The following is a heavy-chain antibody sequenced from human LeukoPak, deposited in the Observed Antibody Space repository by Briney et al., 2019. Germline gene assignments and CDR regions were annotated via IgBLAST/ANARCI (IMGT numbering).Heavy chain of an antibody. Sequence: GGSLRLSCAASGFTFSSYSMNWVRQAPGKGLEWVSYISSSSSTIYYADSVKGRFTISRDNAKNSLYLQMNSLRAEDTAVYYCARGIVVVPAAIRLRSLLGAFDIWGQGTMVTVSS. CDR1: GFTFSSYS. J-gene: IGHJ3*02. CDR3: ARGIVVVPAAIRLRSLLGAFDI. CDR2: ISSSSSTI. V-gene: IGHV3-48*01. D-gene: IGHD2-2*02.